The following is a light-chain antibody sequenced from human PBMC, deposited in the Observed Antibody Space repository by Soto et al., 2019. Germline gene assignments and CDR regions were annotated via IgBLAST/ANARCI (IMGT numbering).Light chain of an antibody. V-gene: IGLV2-14*01. J-gene: IGLJ3*02. CDR2: KVS. CDR3: SSYTSSSTHWV. CDR1: SSDVGGYNY. Sequence: QSVLTQPASVSGSPGQSITISCTGTSSDVGGYNYVSWYQQHPGKAPKLMIYKVSNRPSGVSNCFSGSKSGNTASLTISGLQAEDEADYYCSSYTSSSTHWVFGGGTNLTDL.